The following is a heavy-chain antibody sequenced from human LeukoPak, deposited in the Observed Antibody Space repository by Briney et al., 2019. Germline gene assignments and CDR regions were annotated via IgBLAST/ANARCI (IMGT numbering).Heavy chain of an antibody. CDR1: GGSISSPSYY. CDR2: IYYSGNS. V-gene: IGHV4-39*07. CDR3: ARDPLFRGQLGWFDP. Sequence: SETLSLTCTVSGGSISSPSYYWGWIRQPPGKGLEWIGSIYYSGNSYYNPSLKSRVTISVDTSKNQFSLKLSSVTAADTAVYYCARDPLFRGQLGWFDPWGQGTRVTVSS. J-gene: IGHJ5*02. D-gene: IGHD3-10*01.